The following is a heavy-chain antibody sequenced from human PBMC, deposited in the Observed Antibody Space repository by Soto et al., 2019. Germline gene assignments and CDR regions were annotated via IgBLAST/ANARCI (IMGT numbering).Heavy chain of an antibody. V-gene: IGHV3-23*01. J-gene: IGHJ5*02. CDR2: ISGSGGST. D-gene: IGHD6-19*01. CDR1: GFTFSSYA. Sequence: EVQLLESGGGLVQPGGSLRLSCAASGFTFSSYAMSWVRQAPGKGLEWVSAISGSGGSTYYADSVKGRFTISRDNSKNTLYLQMNSLRAEDTAVYYSAKRQDSSGWYDNWFDPWGQGTLVTVSS. CDR3: AKRQDSSGWYDNWFDP.